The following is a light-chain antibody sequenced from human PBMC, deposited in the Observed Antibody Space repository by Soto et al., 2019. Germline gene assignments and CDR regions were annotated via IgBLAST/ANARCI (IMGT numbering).Light chain of an antibody. J-gene: IGKJ2*01. Sequence: DIQMTQSPPSLSASVGDGVTITCRASQTITGYLNWYQQKPGKAPKLLIYAASSLQSGVPSRFSGRGSGPDFTLTISSLQPEDFATYYCQQSHGIPYTFGQGTKLEI. V-gene: IGKV1-39*01. CDR2: AAS. CDR3: QQSHGIPYT. CDR1: QTITGY.